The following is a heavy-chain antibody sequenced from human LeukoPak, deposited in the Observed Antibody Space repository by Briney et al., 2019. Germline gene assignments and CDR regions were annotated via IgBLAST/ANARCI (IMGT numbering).Heavy chain of an antibody. Sequence: GGSLRLSCAASGFTFSSYAMSWVRQAPGKGLEWVSAISGSGGSTYYADSVKGRFTISRDNSKNTLYLQMNSLRAEDAAVYYCAKAGAARGYCSSTSCSFDYWSQGTLVTVSS. CDR2: ISGSGGST. CDR3: AKAGAARGYCSSTSCSFDY. CDR1: GFTFSSYA. J-gene: IGHJ4*02. D-gene: IGHD2-2*01. V-gene: IGHV3-23*01.